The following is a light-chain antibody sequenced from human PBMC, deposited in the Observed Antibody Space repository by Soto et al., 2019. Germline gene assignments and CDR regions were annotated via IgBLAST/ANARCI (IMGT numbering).Light chain of an antibody. J-gene: IGLJ3*02. Sequence: QSVLTQAPSASGTPGQRVTISCSGSNSNIGGNSISWYHHLPGTAPKLLIFNNSQRPSGVTDRFSGSKSGTSASLAISGLQSDDEADYYCASWDDSLNGHWVFGGGTKLTVL. V-gene: IGLV1-44*01. CDR3: ASWDDSLNGHWV. CDR2: NNS. CDR1: NSNIGGNS.